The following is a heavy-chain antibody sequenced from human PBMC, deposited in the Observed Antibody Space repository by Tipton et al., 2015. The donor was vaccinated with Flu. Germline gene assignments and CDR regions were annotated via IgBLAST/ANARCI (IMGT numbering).Heavy chain of an antibody. V-gene: IGHV4-39*07. Sequence: TLSLTCTVSGGSISSYTYYWGWFRQSQGTGLEWIGSIYYSGTTYYNPSLKSRVTMSIDTSKNQFSLKVTSVTAADTAVYYCAKEGSYNILTNYYNKGVEPWNQGTLVIGSS. CDR2: IYYSGTT. CDR1: GGSISSYTYY. J-gene: IGHJ5*02. CDR3: AKEGSYNILTNYYNKGVEP. D-gene: IGHD3-9*01.